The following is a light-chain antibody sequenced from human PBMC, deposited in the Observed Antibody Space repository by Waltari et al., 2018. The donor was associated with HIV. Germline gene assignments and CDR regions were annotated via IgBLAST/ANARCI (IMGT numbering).Light chain of an antibody. CDR2: EVT. CDR1: GRPVGAYNH. Sequence: QSALTPPPSAAGPPGHSVTIPCTGPGRPVGAYNHVSWYQQHPGKAPKLIIYEVTKRPSGVPDRFSASKSGNTASLTVSGLQTDDEADYYCSSYAGSNTVIFGGGTNLIVL. V-gene: IGLV2-8*01. CDR3: SSYAGSNTVI. J-gene: IGLJ2*01.